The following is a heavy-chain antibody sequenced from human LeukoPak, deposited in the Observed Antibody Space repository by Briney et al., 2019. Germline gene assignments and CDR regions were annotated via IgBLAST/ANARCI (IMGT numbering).Heavy chain of an antibody. V-gene: IGHV4-34*01. CDR3: ARELVGVPHSSSSADYFDY. Sequence: PSETLSLTCAVYGGSFSGYYWSWIRQPPGKGLEWIGEINHSGSTKFNPSLKSRVTISVDTSNNQFSLKLSSVTAADTAVYYCARELVGVPHSSSSADYFDYWGQGTLVAVSS. J-gene: IGHJ4*02. D-gene: IGHD6-6*01. CDR1: GGSFSGYY. CDR2: INHSGST.